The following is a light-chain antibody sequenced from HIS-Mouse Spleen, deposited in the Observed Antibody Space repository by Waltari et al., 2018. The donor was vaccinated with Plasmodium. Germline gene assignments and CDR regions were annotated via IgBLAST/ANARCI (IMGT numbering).Light chain of an antibody. CDR3: QQYDKLPYT. J-gene: IGKJ2*01. CDR2: DTS. V-gene: IGKV1-33*01. Sequence: DIQMTQSPSSLPAPVAERVTITCQASQDISNYLNWYQKKPGKAPKLLIYDTSNLETGVPSRFSGSGSRTDFTVTISSLQPEDIATYYCQQYDKLPYTFGQGTKLEIK. CDR1: QDISNY.